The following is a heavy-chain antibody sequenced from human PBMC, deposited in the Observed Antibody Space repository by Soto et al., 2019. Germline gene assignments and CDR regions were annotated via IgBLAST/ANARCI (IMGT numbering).Heavy chain of an antibody. J-gene: IGHJ4*02. CDR1: GGSISSYC. D-gene: IGHD3-10*01. CDR2: IYYSGST. CDR3: ARHNYGSGSTYFDY. Sequence: QVQLQESGPGLVRPSETLSLTCTVSGGSISSYCWSWIRQPPGKGLEWIGYIYYSGSTNYNPSLKSRVTISVDTSKNQFSLKLNPMTAADTVVYYCARHNYGSGSTYFDYWGQGTLVTVSS. V-gene: IGHV4-59*08.